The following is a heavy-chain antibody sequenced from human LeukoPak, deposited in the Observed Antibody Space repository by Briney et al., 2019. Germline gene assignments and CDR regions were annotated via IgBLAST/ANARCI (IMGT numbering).Heavy chain of an antibody. Sequence: GGSLRLSCAASGFTFSSYAMHWVRQAPGKGLEWVAVISYDGSNKYYADSVKGRFTISRDNSKNTLYLQMNSLRDEDTAIYYCTRDTIYGSATSDYYYTMDVWGQGTTVTVSS. V-gene: IGHV3-30*07. CDR3: TRDTIYGSATSDYYYTMDV. CDR2: ISYDGSNK. J-gene: IGHJ6*02. D-gene: IGHD3-10*01. CDR1: GFTFSSYA.